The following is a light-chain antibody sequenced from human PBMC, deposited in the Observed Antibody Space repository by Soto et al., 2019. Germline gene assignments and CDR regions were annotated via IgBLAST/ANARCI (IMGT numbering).Light chain of an antibody. CDR3: QQYGSSRT. V-gene: IGKV3-20*01. CDR1: QSVSSSY. J-gene: IGKJ1*01. CDR2: GAS. Sequence: EIVLTQSPGTLSLSPGERATLSCRASQSVSSSYLAWYQQKPGQAPRLLIYGASSRATGIPDRFSGSGSATHFTLTISRLEPEDFSVYYCQQYGSSRTFGQGTKVEIK.